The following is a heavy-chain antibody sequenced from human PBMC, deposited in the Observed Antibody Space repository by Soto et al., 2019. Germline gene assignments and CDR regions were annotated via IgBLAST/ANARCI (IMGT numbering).Heavy chain of an antibody. CDR1: GFTFSNAW. V-gene: IGHV3-15*01. D-gene: IGHD2-15*01. Sequence: EVQLVESGGGLVKPGGSLRLSCAASGFTFSNAWMSWVRQAPGKGLEWVGRIKSKTDGGTTDYAAPVKGRFTISRXXXXXXXXXXXXXXXXXXXXXXXXXTEFDCSGGSCYYDAFDIWGQGTMVTGSS. CDR2: IKSKTDGGTT. J-gene: IGHJ3*02. CDR3: XTEFDCSGGSCYYDAFDI.